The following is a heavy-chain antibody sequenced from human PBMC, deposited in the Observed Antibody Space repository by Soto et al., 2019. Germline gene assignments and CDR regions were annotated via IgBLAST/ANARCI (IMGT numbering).Heavy chain of an antibody. CDR3: ATHGATTMARGAMKHYYYVMDV. Sequence: QVQLVQSGAEAGKPGSSVKVSCRASGGIFSSFTISWVRQAPGQGLEWLRGIIPIFDTPTYAQNFQGRVTITADKSTNTVYMELSSLRSEDTAVYYCATHGATTMARGAMKHYYYVMDVWGQGTTVTVSS. J-gene: IGHJ6*02. V-gene: IGHV1-69*06. D-gene: IGHD3-10*01. CDR2: IIPIFDTP. CDR1: GGIFSSFT.